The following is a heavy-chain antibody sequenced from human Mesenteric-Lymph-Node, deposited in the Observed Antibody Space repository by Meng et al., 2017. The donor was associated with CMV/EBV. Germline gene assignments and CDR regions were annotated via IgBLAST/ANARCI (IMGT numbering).Heavy chain of an antibody. V-gene: IGHV4-34*01. Sequence: GGSFSGYYWRWTRRPPGKGLEWIGEIHHSGRTNYNPSLKSRVTISADTSKNQFALKVSSVTAAYTAVYYCARVDYDILTGYQAGEDYWGQGTLVTVSS. CDR3: ARVDYDILTGYQAGEDY. CDR1: GGSFSGYY. J-gene: IGHJ4*02. CDR2: IHHSGRT. D-gene: IGHD3-9*01.